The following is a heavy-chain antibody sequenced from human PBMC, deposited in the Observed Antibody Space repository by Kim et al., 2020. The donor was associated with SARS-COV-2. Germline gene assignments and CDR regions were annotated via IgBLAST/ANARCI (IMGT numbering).Heavy chain of an antibody. CDR1: GGSFSGYY. J-gene: IGHJ2*01. CDR2: INHSGST. CDR3: ARVQRRAQRDMVRGTPRRYFDL. D-gene: IGHD3-10*01. V-gene: IGHV4-34*01. Sequence: SETLSLTCAVYGGSFSGYYWSWIRQPPGKGLEWIGEINHSGSTNYNPSLKSRVTISVDTSKNQFSLKLSSVTAADTAVYYCARVQRRAQRDMVRGTPRRYFDLWGRGTLVTVSS.